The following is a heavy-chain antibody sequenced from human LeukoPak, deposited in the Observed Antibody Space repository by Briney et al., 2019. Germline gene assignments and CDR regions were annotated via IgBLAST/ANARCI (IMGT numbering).Heavy chain of an antibody. Sequence: SETLSLTCDVYGGSFSGYYWSWIRQPPGKGLEWIGEINHSGSTNYNPSLKSRVTISVDTSKNQFSLKLSSVTAADTAVYYCARRYYYDSSGLYYFDYWGQGTLVTVSS. CDR2: INHSGST. D-gene: IGHD3-22*01. CDR3: ARRYYYDSSGLYYFDY. J-gene: IGHJ4*02. V-gene: IGHV4-34*01. CDR1: GGSFSGYY.